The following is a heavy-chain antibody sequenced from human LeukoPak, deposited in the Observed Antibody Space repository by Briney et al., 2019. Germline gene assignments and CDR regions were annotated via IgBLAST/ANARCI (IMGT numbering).Heavy chain of an antibody. V-gene: IGHV3-48*01. Sequence: GGSLGLSCAASGFTFSSSSMNWVRQAPGKGLEWVSYISSSSSTMYYADSVKGRFTISRDNAKNVLYLQMNSLGAEDTAVYYCARDFRGTGTSFDYWGQGTLVTVSS. CDR3: ARDFRGTGTSFDY. J-gene: IGHJ4*02. CDR1: GFTFSSSS. D-gene: IGHD7-27*01. CDR2: ISSSSSTM.